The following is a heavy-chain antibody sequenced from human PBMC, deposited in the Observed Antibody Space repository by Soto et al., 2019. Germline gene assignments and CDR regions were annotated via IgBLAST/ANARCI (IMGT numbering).Heavy chain of an antibody. V-gene: IGHV1-18*01. CDR3: ARSITGHGGPGDY. J-gene: IGHJ4*02. CDR1: GYTFTSYG. CDR2: INSYNGNT. Sequence: QLVQSGAEVKKPGASVKVSCKASGYTFTSYGISWVRQAPGQGLEWMGWINSYNGNTNYAQKFQGRVTMTTDTLTITAYMELTSLRSDDPTSIYCARSITGHGGPGDYWGQGTLVTVSS. D-gene: IGHD1-20*01.